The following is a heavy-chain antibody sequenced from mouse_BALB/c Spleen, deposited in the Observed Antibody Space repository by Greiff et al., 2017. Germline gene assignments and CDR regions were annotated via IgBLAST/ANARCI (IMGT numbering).Heavy chain of an antibody. D-gene: IGHD4-1*01. CDR3: ARGLTGAGCFDS. J-gene: IGHJ2*01. CDR2: ISDGGSYT. CDR1: GFTFSDYY. Sequence: EVHLVESGGGLVKPGGSLKLSCAASGFTFSDYYMYWVRQTPEKRLEWVATISDGGSYTYYPDSVKGRFTISRDNAKNNLYLQVSSVKSEDTAMCYCARGLTGAGCFDSGGEGTPLTVSS. V-gene: IGHV5-4*02.